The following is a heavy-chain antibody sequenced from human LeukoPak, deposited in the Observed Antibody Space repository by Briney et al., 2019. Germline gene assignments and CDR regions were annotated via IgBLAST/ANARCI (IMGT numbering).Heavy chain of an antibody. CDR3: ARAALVGATLYYFDY. CDR1: GGSFSGYY. CDR2: INHSGST. Sequence: PSETLSLTCAVYGGSFSGYYWSWIRQPPGKGLEWIGEINHSGSTNYNPSLKSRVTISVDTSKNQFSLKLSSVTAADTAVYYCARAALVGATLYYFDYWGQGTLVTVSS. J-gene: IGHJ4*02. V-gene: IGHV4-34*01. D-gene: IGHD1-26*01.